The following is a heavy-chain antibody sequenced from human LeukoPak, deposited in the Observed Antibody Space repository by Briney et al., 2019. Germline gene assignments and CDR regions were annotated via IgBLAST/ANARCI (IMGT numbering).Heavy chain of an antibody. CDR1: GFTFSSYD. CDR3: ARGKWDGSGSDDYVDY. D-gene: IGHD3-10*01. Sequence: TGGSLRLSCAASGFTFSSYDMNWVRQAPGKGLEWVSAIGTAGNTYYPGSVKDRFTISRENAKNSLYLQMNSLRAEDTAVYYCARGKWDGSGSDDYVDYWGQGTLVTVSS. J-gene: IGHJ4*02. V-gene: IGHV3-13*01. CDR2: IGTAGNT.